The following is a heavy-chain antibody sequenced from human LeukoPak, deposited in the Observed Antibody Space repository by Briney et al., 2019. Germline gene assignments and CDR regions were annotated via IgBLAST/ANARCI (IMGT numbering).Heavy chain of an antibody. V-gene: IGHV3-21*01. J-gene: IGHJ4*02. CDR2: ITSTSGFM. CDR1: GFTFSTYT. CDR3: AKAPVTTCSGAYCYPFDY. D-gene: IGHD2-21*01. Sequence: GGSLRLSCAASGFTFSTYTMNWVRQAPGKGLEWVSSITSTSGFMYYADSVKGRFTISRDNGKNSLYLQMNSLRAEDTAVYYCAKAPVTTCSGAYCYPFDYWGQGTLVTVSS.